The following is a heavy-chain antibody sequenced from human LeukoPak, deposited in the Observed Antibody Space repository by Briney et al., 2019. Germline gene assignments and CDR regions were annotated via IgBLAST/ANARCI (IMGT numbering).Heavy chain of an antibody. CDR1: GDSVSSNSAA. CDR2: TYYRSKWYN. D-gene: IGHD6-19*01. J-gene: IGHJ5*02. Sequence: SQTLSLTCAISGDSVSSNSAAWNWIRQSPSRGLEWLGRTYYRSKWYNDYAVSVKSRITINPDTSKNQFSLQLNSVTPEDTAVYYCARESLSYSSGWYWIYDWFDPWGQGTLVTVSS. CDR3: ARESLSYSSGWYWIYDWFDP. V-gene: IGHV6-1*01.